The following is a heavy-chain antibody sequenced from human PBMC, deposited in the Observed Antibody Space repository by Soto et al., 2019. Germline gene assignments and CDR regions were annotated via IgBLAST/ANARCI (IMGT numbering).Heavy chain of an antibody. CDR3: ARVAQQLAFDY. D-gene: IGHD6-13*01. CDR1: GGSVSSGSYY. J-gene: IGHJ4*02. V-gene: IGHV4-61*01. Sequence: ASETLSLTCTVSGGSVSSGSYYWNWIRQPPGKGLEWIGYIYYSGSTNYNPSLKSRVTISVDASKNQFSLKLSAVTAADTAVYYCARVAQQLAFDYWGQGTQVTVSS. CDR2: IYYSGST.